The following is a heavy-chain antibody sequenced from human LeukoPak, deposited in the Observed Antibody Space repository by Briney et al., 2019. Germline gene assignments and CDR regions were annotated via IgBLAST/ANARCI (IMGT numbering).Heavy chain of an antibody. V-gene: IGHV1-46*01. J-gene: IGHJ4*02. CDR3: ARGPYSSGWNGLDY. CDR1: GYNFIYYY. D-gene: IGHD6-19*01. Sequence: ASVNVSCKTSGYNFIYYYIHWVRQAPGQGLEWMALINPSGGSTSYAQKFQGRVTMTRDTSTSTVYMELRSLRSEDTAVYYCARGPYSSGWNGLDYWRQGTLVTVSS. CDR2: INPSGGST.